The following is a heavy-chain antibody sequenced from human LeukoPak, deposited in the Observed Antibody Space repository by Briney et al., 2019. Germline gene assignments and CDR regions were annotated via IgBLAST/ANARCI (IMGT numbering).Heavy chain of an antibody. J-gene: IGHJ2*01. Sequence: SETLSLTCTVSGGSISSYYWSWIRQPAGKGLEWIGRIYTSGSTNYNPSLKSRVTMSVDTSKNQFSLKLSSVTAADTAVYYCAREEQLLRFGDPYWYFDLWGRGTLVTVSS. V-gene: IGHV4-4*07. CDR2: IYTSGST. D-gene: IGHD3-10*01. CDR1: GGSISSYY. CDR3: AREEQLLRFGDPYWYFDL.